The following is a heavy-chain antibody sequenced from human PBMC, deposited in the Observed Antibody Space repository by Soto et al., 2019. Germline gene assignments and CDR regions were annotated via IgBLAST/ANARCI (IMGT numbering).Heavy chain of an antibody. CDR2: INHSGST. CDR1: GGSFSGYY. V-gene: IGHV4-34*01. Sequence: QVQLQQWGAGLLKPSETLSLTCAVYGGSFSGYYWSWIRQPPGKGLEWIGEINHSGSTNYNPSLKSRVNISVDTSKNQFSLKLSSVTAADTAVYYCARERGVLLWFGELPALDYWGQGTLVTVSS. CDR3: ARERGVLLWFGELPALDY. J-gene: IGHJ4*02. D-gene: IGHD3-10*01.